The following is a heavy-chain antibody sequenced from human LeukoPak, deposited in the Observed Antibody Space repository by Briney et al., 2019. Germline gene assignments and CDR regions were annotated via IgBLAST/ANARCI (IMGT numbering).Heavy chain of an antibody. V-gene: IGHV3-23*01. CDR3: ARDPDYTAMVREPFDY. CDR1: GFTFSSYA. Sequence: QPGGSLRLSCAASGFTFSSYAMSWVRQAPGKGLEWVSAISGSGGSTYYADSVKGRFTISRDNSKNTLYLQMNSLRAEDTAVYYCARDPDYTAMVREPFDYWGQGTLVTVSS. D-gene: IGHD5-18*01. CDR2: ISGSGGST. J-gene: IGHJ4*02.